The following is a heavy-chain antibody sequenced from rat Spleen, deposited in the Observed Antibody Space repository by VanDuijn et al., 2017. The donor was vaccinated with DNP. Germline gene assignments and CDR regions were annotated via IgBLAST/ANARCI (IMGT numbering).Heavy chain of an antibody. D-gene: IGHD4-4*01. J-gene: IGHJ2*01. V-gene: IGHV5-31*01. CDR3: ARPGGYYFDY. Sequence: EVQLVESGGDLVQPGRSLKLSCVASGFTFNNYWMTWIRQVPGKGLEWVASITSSGGTTLYPDSVKGRFTISRDNAKNTLYLQMNSLRSEDTATYYCARPGGYYFDYWGQGVMVTVSS. CDR1: GFTFNNYW. CDR2: ITSSGGTT.